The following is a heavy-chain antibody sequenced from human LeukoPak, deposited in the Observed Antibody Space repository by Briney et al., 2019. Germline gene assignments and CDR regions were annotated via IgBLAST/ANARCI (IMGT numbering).Heavy chain of an antibody. CDR3: ARDIEDYMDV. Sequence: SDTLSLTCAVSGGSVNGYYWSWIRQPPGKGLEWIGYIYYSGSTNYNPSLKSRVTISVDTSKNQFSLKLSSVTAADTAVYYCARDIEDYMDVWGKGTTVTVPS. CDR2: IYYSGST. CDR1: GGSVNGYY. J-gene: IGHJ6*03. D-gene: IGHD2-15*01. V-gene: IGHV4-59*02.